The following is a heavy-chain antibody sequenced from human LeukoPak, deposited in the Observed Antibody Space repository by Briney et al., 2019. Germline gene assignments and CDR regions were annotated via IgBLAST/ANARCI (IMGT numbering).Heavy chain of an antibody. J-gene: IGHJ5*02. V-gene: IGHV4-61*02. Sequence: SETLSLTCTVPGGSISSGSYYWSWIRQPAGKGLEWIGRIYTSGSTNYNPSLKSRVTISVDTSKNQFSLKLSSVTAADTAVYYCARVPVPYSSSWYNPEGWFDPWGQGTLVTVSS. CDR2: IYTSGST. CDR1: GGSISSGSYY. CDR3: ARVPVPYSSSWYNPEGWFDP. D-gene: IGHD6-13*01.